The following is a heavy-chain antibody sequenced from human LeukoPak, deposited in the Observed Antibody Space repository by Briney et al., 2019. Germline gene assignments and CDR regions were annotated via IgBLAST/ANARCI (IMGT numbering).Heavy chain of an antibody. Sequence: GGSLRLSCAASGFTFSDNYMGWIRQAPGKGLEWVSYISSSGTTIYYADSVKGRFTISRDNAKNSLYLQMNSLRAEDTAVYYCAGTNNGTYRGGYWGQGTLVTVSS. D-gene: IGHD1-26*01. V-gene: IGHV3-11*04. J-gene: IGHJ4*02. CDR2: ISSSGTTI. CDR1: GFTFSDNY. CDR3: AGTNNGTYRGGY.